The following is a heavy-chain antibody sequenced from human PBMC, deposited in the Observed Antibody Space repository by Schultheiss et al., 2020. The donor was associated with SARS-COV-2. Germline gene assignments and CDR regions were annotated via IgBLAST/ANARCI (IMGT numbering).Heavy chain of an antibody. J-gene: IGHJ4*02. CDR1: ANTFSAYY. CDR2: INPTSSAT. Sequence: ASVKVSCKASANTFSAYYVHWVRQAPGKGLEWMGWINPTSSATSYAQKYQGRVTMTRDTSTNTVHMDLSSLNFDDTAVYYCARIGDYDYYWGRGTLVTVSS. V-gene: IGHV1-2*02. D-gene: IGHD4-17*01. CDR3: ARIGDYDYY.